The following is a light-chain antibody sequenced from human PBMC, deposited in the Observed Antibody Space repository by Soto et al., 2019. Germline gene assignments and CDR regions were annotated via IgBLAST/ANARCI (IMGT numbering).Light chain of an antibody. J-gene: IGKJ1*01. CDR2: RAS. Sequence: DIQMTQSPSTLSASVGDRVTITCRASQSINSWLAWYQQQPGKAPKLLIYRASNLKSGVPSSFSGSGSGTEFTLTISSRQPDDFATYYCQQYNTYPWTFGQGTKVEIK. CDR3: QQYNTYPWT. V-gene: IGKV1-5*03. CDR1: QSINSW.